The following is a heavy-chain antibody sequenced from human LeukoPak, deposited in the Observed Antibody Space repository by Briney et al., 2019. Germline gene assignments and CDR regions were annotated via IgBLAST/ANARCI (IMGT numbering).Heavy chain of an antibody. J-gene: IGHJ4*02. CDR2: INHSGST. CDR3: ARVRYFDGPYFDY. D-gene: IGHD3-9*01. CDR1: GGSFSGYY. V-gene: IGHV4-34*01. Sequence: SETLSLTCAVYGGSFSGYYWSWIRQPPGKGLEWIGEINHSGSTNYNPSLKSRVTISVDTSENQFSLKLSSVTAADTAVYYCARVRYFDGPYFDYWGQGTLVTVSS.